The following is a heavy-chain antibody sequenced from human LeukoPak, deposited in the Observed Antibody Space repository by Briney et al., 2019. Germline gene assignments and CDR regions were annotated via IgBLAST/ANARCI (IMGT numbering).Heavy chain of an antibody. J-gene: IGHJ4*02. D-gene: IGHD3-10*01. CDR3: ARGRGSLGIDYSFDN. V-gene: IGHV3-48*03. CDR2: IDFGGTTI. Sequence: PGGSLTLSCEASGFTFSSFEMNWVRQAPGKGLEWFSYIDFGGTTIYNADSVKGRFTISRDSAKNSLYRPMSSLRAEDTAVYYCARGRGSLGIDYSFDNGVEGSLVTVSS. CDR1: GFTFSSFE.